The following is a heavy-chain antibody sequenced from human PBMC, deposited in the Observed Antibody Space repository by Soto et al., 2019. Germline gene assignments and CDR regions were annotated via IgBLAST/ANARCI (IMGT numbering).Heavy chain of an antibody. CDR3: ATISSSRYEADY. Sequence: SETLSLTCAVYGGSFSGYYWSWIRQPPGKGLEWIGEINHSGSTNYNPSLKSRVTISVDTSKNQFSLKLSSVTAADTAVYYCATISSSRYEADYWGQGTLVTVSS. CDR1: GGSFSGYY. J-gene: IGHJ4*02. V-gene: IGHV4-34*01. CDR2: INHSGST. D-gene: IGHD6-13*01.